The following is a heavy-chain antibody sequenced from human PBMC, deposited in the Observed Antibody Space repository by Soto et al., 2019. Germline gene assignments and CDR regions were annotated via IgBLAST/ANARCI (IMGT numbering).Heavy chain of an antibody. Sequence: ASVKVSCKASGYTFTTYGISWVRQAPGQGLGWMGWISGYNGNANYAQNLQGRVTMTTDTSTSTAYMELRSLRSDDTAVYYCAREYCNSAPCTEENLDYWGQGTLVTVSS. CDR1: GYTFTTYG. CDR2: ISGYNGNA. V-gene: IGHV1-18*01. CDR3: AREYCNSAPCTEENLDY. D-gene: IGHD2-2*01. J-gene: IGHJ4*02.